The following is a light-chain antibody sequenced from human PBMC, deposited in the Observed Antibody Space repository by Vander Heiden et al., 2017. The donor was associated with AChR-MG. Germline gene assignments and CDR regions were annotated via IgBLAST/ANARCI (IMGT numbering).Light chain of an antibody. CDR1: SSNIGGNP. V-gene: IGLV1-44*01. Sequence: QSVMTQPPSASGTPGQRVIISCSGSSSNIGGNPVSWYQQLPGTAPKLLVYYNNQRPSGVPDRFSASKSGTSASLAISDLQSEDEADYYCAPWDGGRSGWVFGGGTKLTVL. CDR2: YNN. CDR3: APWDGGRSGWV. J-gene: IGLJ3*02.